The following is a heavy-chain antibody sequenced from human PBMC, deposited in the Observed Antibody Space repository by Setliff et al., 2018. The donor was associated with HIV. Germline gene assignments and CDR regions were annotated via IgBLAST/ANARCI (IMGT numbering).Heavy chain of an antibody. CDR3: ARYARVPQF. Sequence: HPGGSLRLSCAASGFTFSSYAMSWVRQAPGKGLDWVSAISSSGGSTYYADSVKGRFTISRDNAKNSLSLQMKSLRAEDTAVYYCARYARVPQFWGQGTLVTVSS. V-gene: IGHV3-23*01. CDR1: GFTFSSYA. CDR2: ISSSGGST. D-gene: IGHD1-1*01. J-gene: IGHJ4*02.